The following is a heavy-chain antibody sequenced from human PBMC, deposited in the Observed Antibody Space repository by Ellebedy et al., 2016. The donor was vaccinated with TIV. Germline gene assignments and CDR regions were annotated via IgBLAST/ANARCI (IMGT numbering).Heavy chain of an antibody. D-gene: IGHD3-10*01. CDR2: ISGSGDST. J-gene: IGHJ6*02. Sequence: GESLKISCAASGFTFSNYFMSWVRQAPGKGLEWVSAISGSGDSTHYADSVKGRFSIYRDNSKNTLFLQMNSLRAEDTGVYYCARDQGEWLRHNGMGVWGQGTTVTVSS. CDR1: GFTFSNYF. V-gene: IGHV3-23*01. CDR3: ARDQGEWLRHNGMGV.